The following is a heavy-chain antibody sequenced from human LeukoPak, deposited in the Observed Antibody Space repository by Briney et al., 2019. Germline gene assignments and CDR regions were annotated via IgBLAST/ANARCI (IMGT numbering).Heavy chain of an antibody. Sequence: GESLKISCKGSGYSFTSYWIGWVRQMPGKGLEWMGIIYPGGSDTRYSPSFQGQVTISADKSISTAYLQWSSLKASDTAMYYCARHSGYCSSTSCYAGGYYYYYGMDVWGQGTTVTVSS. CDR2: IYPGGSDT. V-gene: IGHV5-51*01. CDR1: GYSFTSYW. CDR3: ARHSGYCSSTSCYAGGYYYYYGMDV. D-gene: IGHD2-2*01. J-gene: IGHJ6*02.